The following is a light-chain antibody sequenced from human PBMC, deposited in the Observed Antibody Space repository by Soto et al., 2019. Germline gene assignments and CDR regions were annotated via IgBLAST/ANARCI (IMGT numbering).Light chain of an antibody. CDR2: DAS. J-gene: IGKJ5*01. V-gene: IGKV3-15*01. Sequence: EIVLTQSPATLSLSPGERATLSCRSSQSVSSYLAWYQQKPGQAPRLLIYDASTRATGIPDRISGGGSGTEFTLTISSLQSEDFVVYYCQQYNRWPPISFGQGTRLEIK. CDR3: QQYNRWPPIS. CDR1: QSVSSY.